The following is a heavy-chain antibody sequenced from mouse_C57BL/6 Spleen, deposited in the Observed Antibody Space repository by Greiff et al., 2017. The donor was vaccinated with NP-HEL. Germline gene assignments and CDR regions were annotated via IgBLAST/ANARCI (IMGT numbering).Heavy chain of an antibody. CDR1: GYTFTSYW. CDR3: ARGGGYLDY. J-gene: IGHJ2*01. V-gene: IGHV1-64*01. CDR2: IHPNSGST. Sequence: QVQLKESGAELVKPGASVKLSCKASGYTFTSYWMHWVKQRPGQGLEWIGMIHPNSGSTNYNEKFKSKATLTVDKSSSTAYMQLSSLTSEDSAVYYCARGGGYLDYWGQGTTLTVSS.